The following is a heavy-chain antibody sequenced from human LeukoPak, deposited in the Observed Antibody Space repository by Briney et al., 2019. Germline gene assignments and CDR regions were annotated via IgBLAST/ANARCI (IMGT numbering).Heavy chain of an antibody. CDR2: INPSGGST. CDR3: ARDDYDDRSGYQHSTRNDY. D-gene: IGHD3-22*01. Sequence: GASVKVSCKASGYTFTSYYMHWVRQAPGQGLEWMGIINPSGGSTNYAQKFQGRVTMTRDTSTSTGYKELSSMRSVDTAVYYCARDDYDDRSGYQHSTRNDYWGQGTLVTVSS. J-gene: IGHJ4*02. V-gene: IGHV1-46*01. CDR1: GYTFTSYY.